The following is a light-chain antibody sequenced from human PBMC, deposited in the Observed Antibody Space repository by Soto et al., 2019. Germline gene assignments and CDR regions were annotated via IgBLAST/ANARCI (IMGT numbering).Light chain of an antibody. Sequence: DIQMTQSPSTLSAFVGDTVTITCRASQSTSHWLAWYQQRPGRAPKLLIYDASSLESGVPSRFSGSGSGTEFTLTISSLQPDDFATYYCQQYSAYPYTFGQGTKV. J-gene: IGKJ2*01. V-gene: IGKV1-5*01. CDR3: QQYSAYPYT. CDR2: DAS. CDR1: QSTSHW.